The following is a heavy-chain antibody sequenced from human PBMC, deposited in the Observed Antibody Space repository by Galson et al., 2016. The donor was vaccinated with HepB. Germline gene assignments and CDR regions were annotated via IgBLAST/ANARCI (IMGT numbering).Heavy chain of an antibody. D-gene: IGHD6-13*01. Sequence: GGSFSGYYWSWIRQPPGMGLEWIGEINHSGITNYNPSLKSRVTISVDTSKNQFSLKLSSVTAADTALYYCARYLSRYSSSWFLVPGRNYFDYWGQGTLVTVSS. V-gene: IGHV4-34*01. J-gene: IGHJ4*02. CDR2: INHSGIT. CDR1: GGSFSGYY. CDR3: ARYLSRYSSSWFLVPGRNYFDY.